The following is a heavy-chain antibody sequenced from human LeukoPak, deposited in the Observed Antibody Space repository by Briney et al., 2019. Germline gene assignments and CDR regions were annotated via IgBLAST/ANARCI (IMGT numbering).Heavy chain of an antibody. J-gene: IGHJ4*02. D-gene: IGHD6-19*01. CDR2: IYYSGST. CDR3: ARQDSSGWYGY. CDR1: GGSIGSYY. V-gene: IGHV4-59*01. Sequence: SETLSLTCTVSGGSIGSYYWSWIRQPPGKGLEWIGYIYYSGSTNYNPSLKSRVTISVDTSKNQFSLRLSSVTAADTAVYYCARQDSSGWYGYWGQGTLVTVSS.